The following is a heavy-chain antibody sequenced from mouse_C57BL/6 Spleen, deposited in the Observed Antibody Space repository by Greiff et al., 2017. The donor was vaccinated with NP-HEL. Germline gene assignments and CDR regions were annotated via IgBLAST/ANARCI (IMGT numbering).Heavy chain of an antibody. CDR2: IDPSDSYT. CDR3: ARNYYGSRYFDV. J-gene: IGHJ1*03. CDR1: GYTFTSYW. Sequence: VQLKQSGAELVMPGASVKLSCKASGYTFTSYWMHWVKQRPGQGLEWIGEIDPSDSYTNYNQKFKGKSTLTVDKSSSTAYMQLSSLTSEDSAVYYCARNYYGSRYFDVWGTGTTVTVSS. V-gene: IGHV1-69*01. D-gene: IGHD1-1*01.